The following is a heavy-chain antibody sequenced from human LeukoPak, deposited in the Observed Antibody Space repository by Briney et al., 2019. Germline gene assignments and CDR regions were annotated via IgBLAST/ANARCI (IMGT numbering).Heavy chain of an antibody. CDR1: GGSIRSGDYY. D-gene: IGHD2/OR15-2a*01. V-gene: IGHV4-61*08. J-gene: IGHJ3*02. Sequence: PSETLSLTCTVSGGSIRSGDYYWSWIRQPPGKGLEWIGYIFFSGSTIYNPSLKSRVTISVDTSKNQFSLKLSSVTAADTAVYYCARVGRQLGYYVYVFDIWGQGTMVTVSS. CDR3: ARVGRQLGYYVYVFDI. CDR2: IFFSGST.